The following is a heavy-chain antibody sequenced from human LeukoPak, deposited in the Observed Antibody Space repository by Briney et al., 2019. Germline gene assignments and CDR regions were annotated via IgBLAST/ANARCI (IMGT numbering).Heavy chain of an antibody. D-gene: IGHD3-22*01. Sequence: ASVKVSCKASGATLDNYVITWVRQAPGQGLEWMGRVIPSLDITNYAQKFQGRVTIAADKSTSTAYMEVRSLRSEDTAVYYCARGFGGSSGSSDYYGMDVWGQGTTVIVSS. V-gene: IGHV1-69*04. CDR3: ARGFGGSSGSSDYYGMDV. CDR1: GATLDNYV. J-gene: IGHJ6*02. CDR2: VIPSLDIT.